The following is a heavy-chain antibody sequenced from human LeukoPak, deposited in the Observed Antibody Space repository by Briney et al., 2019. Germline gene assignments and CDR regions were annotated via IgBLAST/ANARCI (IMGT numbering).Heavy chain of an antibody. Sequence: SGALSLPCSVSGGSISSSNYYWGWIRQPPGEGVEWIGSIYYGGSTYYNPSLKSRVTISVDTSKNKFSLKLNSVTAADTAVYYCARVRIAVAGYDYWGQGTLVTVSS. CDR3: ARVRIAVAGYDY. D-gene: IGHD6-19*01. V-gene: IGHV4-39*07. CDR2: IYYGGST. CDR1: GGSISSSNYY. J-gene: IGHJ4*02.